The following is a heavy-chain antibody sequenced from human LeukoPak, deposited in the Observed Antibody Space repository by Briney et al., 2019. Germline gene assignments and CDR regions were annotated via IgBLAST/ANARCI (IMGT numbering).Heavy chain of an antibody. D-gene: IGHD3-22*01. Sequence: GGSLRLSCAASGFTFSSYGMHWVRQAPGKGLEWVAVISYDGSNKYYADSVKGRFTISRDNSRNTLYLQMNSLRAEDTAVYYCARGGDSSGFFDYWGQGTLVTVSS. J-gene: IGHJ4*02. V-gene: IGHV3-30*03. CDR1: GFTFSSYG. CDR2: ISYDGSNK. CDR3: ARGGDSSGFFDY.